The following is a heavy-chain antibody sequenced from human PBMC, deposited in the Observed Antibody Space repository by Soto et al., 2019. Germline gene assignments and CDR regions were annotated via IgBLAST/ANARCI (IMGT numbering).Heavy chain of an antibody. CDR1: GFTFSSYG. Sequence: PGGSLRLSCAASGFTFSSYGMHWVRQAPGKGLEWVAVIWYDGSNKYYADSVKGRFTISRDNSKNTLYLQMNSLRAEDTAVYYCARSQKITGTGYYYYYGMDVWGQGTTVTVSS. D-gene: IGHD1-20*01. J-gene: IGHJ6*02. CDR2: IWYDGSNK. CDR3: ARSQKITGTGYYYYYGMDV. V-gene: IGHV3-33*01.